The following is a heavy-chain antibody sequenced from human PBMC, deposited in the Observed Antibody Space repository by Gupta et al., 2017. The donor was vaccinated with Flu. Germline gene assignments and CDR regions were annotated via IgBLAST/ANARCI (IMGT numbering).Heavy chain of an antibody. CDR1: Y. D-gene: IGHD2-15*01. V-gene: IGHV3-53*01. J-gene: IGHJ3*02. CDR3: AREGGYCSGGSCYDAFDI. Sequence: YMSWVRQAPGKGLEWVSVIYSGGSTYYADSVKGRFTISRDNSKNTLYLQMNSLRAEDTAVYYCAREGGYCSGGSCYDAFDIWGQGTMVTVSS. CDR2: IYSGGST.